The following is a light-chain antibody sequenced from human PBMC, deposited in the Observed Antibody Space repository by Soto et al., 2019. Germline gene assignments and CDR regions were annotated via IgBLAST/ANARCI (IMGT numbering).Light chain of an antibody. Sequence: QSALTQPPSASGSPGQSVTISCTGTSSDVGGYNYVSWYQQHPGQAPKLMIYEVYKRPSGVPDRFSGSKSGNTASLTVSGLQAEDEADYYRNSYAGSNIVFGTGTKVTVL. V-gene: IGLV2-8*01. CDR3: NSYAGSNIV. CDR1: SSDVGGYNY. CDR2: EVY. J-gene: IGLJ1*01.